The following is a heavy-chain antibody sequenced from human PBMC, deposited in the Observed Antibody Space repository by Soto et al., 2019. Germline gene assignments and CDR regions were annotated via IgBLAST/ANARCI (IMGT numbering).Heavy chain of an antibody. D-gene: IGHD4-17*01. CDR3: ARVAAGYGARTRGMDV. Sequence: GTSVKVTCKASGYTFTSNDSKWVRQATGQGLEWMGWMNPNSGNTGYAQKFQGRVTMTRNTSISTAYMELSSLRSEDTAVYYCARVAAGYGARTRGMDVGGKGTTVPVPS. CDR2: MNPNSGNT. V-gene: IGHV1-8*01. J-gene: IGHJ6*04. CDR1: GYTFTSND.